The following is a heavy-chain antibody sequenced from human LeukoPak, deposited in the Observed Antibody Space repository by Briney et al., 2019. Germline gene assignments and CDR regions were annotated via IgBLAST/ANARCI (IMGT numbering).Heavy chain of an antibody. Sequence: PGGSLRLSCAASGFSFRSYAMSWVRQAPGKGLEWVSGISGSGGNTYYADSVKGRFTISRDNSKNTLYLQMNSLRAEDTAVYYCAKDEAGVTTVTLFVYWGQGTLVTVSS. D-gene: IGHD4-17*01. CDR3: AKDEAGVTTVTLFVY. J-gene: IGHJ4*02. CDR2: ISGSGGNT. CDR1: GFSFRSYA. V-gene: IGHV3-23*01.